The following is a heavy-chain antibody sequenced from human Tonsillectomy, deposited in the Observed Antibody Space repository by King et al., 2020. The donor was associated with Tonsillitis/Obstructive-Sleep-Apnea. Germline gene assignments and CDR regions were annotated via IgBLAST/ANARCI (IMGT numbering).Heavy chain of an antibody. CDR2: TRNKANSYTT. D-gene: IGHD1-26*01. Sequence: VQLVESGGGLVQPGGSQRLSCAASGFTLRDHYMDGGRQAPGKGLEWVGRTRNKANSYTTEYAASVKGRFTISRDDSKNSLYLQMNSLKTEDAAVYYCARGVGKEGPWGQGTLVTVSS. CDR1: GFTLRDHY. CDR3: ARGVGKEGP. V-gene: IGHV3-72*01. J-gene: IGHJ5*02.